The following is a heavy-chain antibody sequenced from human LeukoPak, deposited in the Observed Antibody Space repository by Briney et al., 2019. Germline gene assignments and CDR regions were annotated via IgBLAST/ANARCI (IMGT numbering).Heavy chain of an antibody. J-gene: IGHJ6*02. Sequence: GGSLRLSCAASGFTFDDYAMFWVRHAPGKGLERVSGISWDSRNIGYAASVKGRFTTSRDNGKNSLYLQMNSLRPDDTALYYCARGNRDTSGFYFYYGMDVWGPGSTVTVSS. CDR1: GFTFDDYA. V-gene: IGHV3-9*01. D-gene: IGHD6-19*01. CDR2: ISWDSRNI. CDR3: ARGNRDTSGFYFYYGMDV.